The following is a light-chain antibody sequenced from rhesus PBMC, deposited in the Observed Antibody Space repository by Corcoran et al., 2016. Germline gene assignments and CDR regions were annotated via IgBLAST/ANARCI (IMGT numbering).Light chain of an antibody. CDR3: QQRNTYPLT. V-gene: IGKV1-25*01. J-gene: IGKJ4*01. CDR1: QGISSY. CDR2: KAS. Sequence: DIQMTQSPSSLSASVGDRVTITCRASQGISSYLAWYQQKPGKAPNLLIYKASTLQSGVPSRFSGSGSGTDFTLTISSLQPEDFATYYCQQRNTYPLTFGGGTKVEIK.